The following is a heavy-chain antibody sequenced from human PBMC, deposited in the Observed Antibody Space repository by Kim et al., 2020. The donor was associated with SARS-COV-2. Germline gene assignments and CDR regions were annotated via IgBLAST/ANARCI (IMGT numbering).Heavy chain of an antibody. Sequence: SETLSLTCTVSGGSVSSGSYYWSWIRQPPGKGLEWIGYIYYSGSTNYNPSLKSRVTISVDTSKNQFSLKLSSVTAADTAVYYCASERYSSSWPYFDYWGQGTLVTVSS. CDR1: GGSVSSGSYY. D-gene: IGHD6-13*01. CDR2: IYYSGST. V-gene: IGHV4-61*01. J-gene: IGHJ4*02. CDR3: ASERYSSSWPYFDY.